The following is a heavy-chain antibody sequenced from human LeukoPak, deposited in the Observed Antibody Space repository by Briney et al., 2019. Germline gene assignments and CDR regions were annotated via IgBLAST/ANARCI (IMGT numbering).Heavy chain of an antibody. V-gene: IGHV3-7*01. CDR2: IKQDGSEK. D-gene: IGHD2-8*01. Sequence: GGSLRLSCAVSGFTFSSYWMNWVRQAPGKGLEWVANIKQDGSEKNYVDSVKGRFTISRDNAKSSLFLQMNDLRAEDTAVYYCAKGGRGNGEVYWGQGTLVAVSS. CDR1: GFTFSSYW. CDR3: AKGGRGNGEVY. J-gene: IGHJ4*02.